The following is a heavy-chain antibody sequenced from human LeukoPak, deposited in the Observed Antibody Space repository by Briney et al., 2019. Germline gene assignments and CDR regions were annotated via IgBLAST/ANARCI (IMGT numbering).Heavy chain of an antibody. CDR1: GGSISSYY. Sequence: SETLSLTCTVSGGSISSYYWGWIRQPPGKGLEWIGSINYVETTYYNPSLKSRVTISVDTSRNQFSLRLSSVTAADTAVYYCARDVPTGRFDYWGQGTLVTVSS. CDR3: ARDVPTGRFDY. V-gene: IGHV4-39*07. J-gene: IGHJ4*02. CDR2: INYVETT.